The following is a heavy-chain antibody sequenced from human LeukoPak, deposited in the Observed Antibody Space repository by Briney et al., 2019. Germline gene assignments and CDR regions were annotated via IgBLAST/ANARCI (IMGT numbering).Heavy chain of an antibody. J-gene: IGHJ4*02. V-gene: IGHV4-61*01. D-gene: IGHD7-27*01. CDR2: IYYTET. CDR1: GGSISSSSYY. Sequence: SETLSLTCTVSGGSISSSSYYWSWIRQSPGKGLEWIGYIYYTETSYNPSLKSRVTISADTSKNQFSLKLYSVTAADTAVYYCATRKLGNDYWGQGTLVTVSS. CDR3: ATRKLGNDY.